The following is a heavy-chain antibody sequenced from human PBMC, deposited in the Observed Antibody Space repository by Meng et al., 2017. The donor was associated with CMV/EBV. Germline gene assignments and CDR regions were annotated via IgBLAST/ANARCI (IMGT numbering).Heavy chain of an antibody. Sequence: GESLKISCAASGFTFSSYYMHWVRQAPGQGLEWMGIINPSGGSTSYAQKFQGRVTMTRDTSTSTVYMELSSLRSEDTAVYYCAREWDQDDSFDYWGQGTLVTVSS. V-gene: IGHV1-46*01. CDR3: AREWDQDDSFDY. D-gene: IGHD1-26*01. CDR1: GFTFSSYY. J-gene: IGHJ4*02. CDR2: INPSGGST.